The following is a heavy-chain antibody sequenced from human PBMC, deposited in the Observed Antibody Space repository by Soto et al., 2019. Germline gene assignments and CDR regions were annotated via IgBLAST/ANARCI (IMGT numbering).Heavy chain of an antibody. CDR1: GGSIISYY. CDR2: IYYSGST. V-gene: IGHV4-59*12. J-gene: IGHJ4*02. D-gene: IGHD3-22*01. Sequence: TLSLTCTVSGGSIISYYWSWIRQPPGKGLEWIGYIYYSGSTNYNPSLKSRVTISVDTSKNQFSLKLSSVTAADTAVYYCAIGYYYDSSGYYLSYWGQGTLVTVSS. CDR3: AIGYYYDSSGYYLSY.